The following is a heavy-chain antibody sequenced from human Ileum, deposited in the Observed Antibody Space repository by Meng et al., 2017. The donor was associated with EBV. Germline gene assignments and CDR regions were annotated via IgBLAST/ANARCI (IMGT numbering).Heavy chain of an antibody. V-gene: IGHV4-4*02. J-gene: IGHJ4*02. CDR1: CGSISSSNW. D-gene: IGHD6-19*01. CDR2: IYHSGST. CDR3: ARVGQWLPIDY. Sequence: QVELQESGPGLVKTSAPLSLSSAVSCGSISSSNWWSCVRQPPGKGLEWIGEIYHSGSTNYNPSLKSRVTISVDKSKNQFSLTLSSVTAADTAVYYCARVGQWLPIDYWGQRTLVTVSS.